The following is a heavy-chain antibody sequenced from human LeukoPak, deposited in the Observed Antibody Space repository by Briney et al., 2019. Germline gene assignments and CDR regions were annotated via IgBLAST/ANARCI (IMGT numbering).Heavy chain of an antibody. D-gene: IGHD4-17*01. J-gene: IGHJ4*02. V-gene: IGHV4-34*01. Sequence: SETLSFTCAVYGGSFSGYYWSWIRQPPGKGLEWIGEINHSGSTNYNPSLKSRVTISVDTSKNQFSLKLSSVTAADTAVYYCARGYGPTFDYWGQGTLVTVSS. CDR1: GGSFSGYY. CDR2: INHSGST. CDR3: ARGYGPTFDY.